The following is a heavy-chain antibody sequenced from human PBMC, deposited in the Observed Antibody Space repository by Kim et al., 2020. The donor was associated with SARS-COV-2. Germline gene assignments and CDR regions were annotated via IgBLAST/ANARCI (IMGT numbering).Heavy chain of an antibody. CDR3: GRDYEYSIDY. D-gene: IGHD4-4*01. V-gene: IGHV6-1*01. J-gene: IGHJ4*02. CDR1: GDSVSGDSVA. CDR2: AYYRSKWYN. Sequence: SQTLSLTCAISGDSVSGDSVAWNWIRQSPSRVLAWLGRAYYRSKWYNDYAVSVISRITISPDTSKNQFSLRLTSVTPEYTALYYCGRDYEYSIDYWGQGTLVTVSS.